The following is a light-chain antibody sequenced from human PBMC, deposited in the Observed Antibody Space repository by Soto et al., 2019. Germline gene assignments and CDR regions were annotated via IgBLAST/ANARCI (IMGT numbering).Light chain of an antibody. CDR3: AAWDDSLSDYV. Sequence: QSVLTQPPSASGTPGQRVTISCSGRSSNLGSKNVNWYQQLPGTAPKLLIYSDNERPSGVPDRFSGSKSGTSASLAISGLQSEDEADYFCAAWDDSLSDYVFGTGTKLTVL. J-gene: IGLJ1*01. V-gene: IGLV1-44*01. CDR1: SSNLGSKN. CDR2: SDN.